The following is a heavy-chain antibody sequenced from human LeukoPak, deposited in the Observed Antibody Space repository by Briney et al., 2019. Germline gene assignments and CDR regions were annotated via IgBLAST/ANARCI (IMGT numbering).Heavy chain of an antibody. Sequence: ASVKVSCKASGGTFSSYAISWVRQAPGQGLEWMGGIIPIFGTANYAQKFQGRVTITADESTSTAYMGLSSLRSEDTAVYYCASTSGSYRYYFDYWGQGTLVTVSS. CDR2: IIPIFGTA. CDR3: ASTSGSYRYYFDY. V-gene: IGHV1-69*13. D-gene: IGHD1-26*01. CDR1: GGTFSSYA. J-gene: IGHJ4*02.